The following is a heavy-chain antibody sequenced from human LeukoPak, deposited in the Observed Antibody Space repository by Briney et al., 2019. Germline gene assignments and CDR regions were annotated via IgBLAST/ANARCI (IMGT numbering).Heavy chain of an antibody. J-gene: IGHJ4*02. CDR2: IDFSGST. D-gene: IGHD5-24*01. Sequence: PPQTLSPTCTLSAASTTSYYSGWVRHPPEKGLEWIGDIDFSGSTHYNASLKSRLTISVDASKNQLSLKLSAVTAADTAVYYCVRRRDCYIDNWGEGTLLTVSS. CDR1: AASTTSYY. V-gene: IGHV4-59*08. CDR3: VRRRDCYIDN.